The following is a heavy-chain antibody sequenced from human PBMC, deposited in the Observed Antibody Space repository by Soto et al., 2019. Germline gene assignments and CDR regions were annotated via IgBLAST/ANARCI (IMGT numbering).Heavy chain of an antibody. D-gene: IGHD3-22*01. V-gene: IGHV1-69*02. CDR3: ARVPDSTELGPFDY. CDR2: IIPILGIA. Sequence: VASVKVSCKASGGTFSSYTISWVRQAPGQGLEWMGRIIPILGIANYAQKFQGRVTITADESTSTAYMELSSLRSEDTAVYYCARVPDSTELGPFDYWGQGTLVTVSS. CDR1: GGTFSSYT. J-gene: IGHJ4*02.